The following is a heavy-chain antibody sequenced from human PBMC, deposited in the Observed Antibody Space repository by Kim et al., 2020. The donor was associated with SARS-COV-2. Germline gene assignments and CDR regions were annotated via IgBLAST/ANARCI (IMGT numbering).Heavy chain of an antibody. CDR2: ISAYNGNT. D-gene: IGHD3-10*01. CDR1: GYTFTSYG. CDR3: AREMPTMVRGVPNYGMDV. J-gene: IGHJ6*02. V-gene: IGHV1-18*01. Sequence: ASVKVSCKASGYTFTSYGISWVRQAPGQGLEWMGWISAYNGNTNYAQKLQGRVTMTTDTSTSTAYMELRSLRSDDTAVYYCAREMPTMVRGVPNYGMDVWGQGTTVTVSS.